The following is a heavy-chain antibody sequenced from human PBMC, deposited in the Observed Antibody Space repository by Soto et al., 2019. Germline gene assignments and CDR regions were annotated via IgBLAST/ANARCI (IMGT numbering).Heavy chain of an antibody. J-gene: IGHJ4*02. CDR3: AREQQLGLFDY. CDR2: ISDSNGNT. V-gene: IGHV1-18*01. CDR1: GYTFTSYG. D-gene: IGHD6-13*01. Sequence: QVQLVQSGAEVKKPGASVKVSCKASGYTFTSYGISWVRQAPGQGLEWMGWISDSNGNTNFAQRLQGRVTMTTDTSTITAYMELRRLRSDDTAVYYCAREQQLGLFDYWGQGTLVTVSS.